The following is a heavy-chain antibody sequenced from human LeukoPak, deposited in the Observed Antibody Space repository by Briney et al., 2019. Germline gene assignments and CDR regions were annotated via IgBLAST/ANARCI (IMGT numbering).Heavy chain of an antibody. J-gene: IGHJ4*02. CDR2: IYYSGTT. Sequence: SETLSLTCTVSGGSISSYYWTWIRQPPGKGLEWIGYIYYSGTTYYNPSLKSRVTISLDTSKNKFSLNLTSVNVADTAVYYCARHRQDIVATAYDYWGQGTLVTVSS. CDR1: GGSISSYY. CDR3: ARHRQDIVATAYDY. V-gene: IGHV4-59*01. D-gene: IGHD5-12*01.